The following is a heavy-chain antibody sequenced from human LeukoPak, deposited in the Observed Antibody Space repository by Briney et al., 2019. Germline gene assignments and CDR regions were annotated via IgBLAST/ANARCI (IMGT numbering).Heavy chain of an antibody. V-gene: IGHV4-31*03. CDR2: IYYSGST. CDR1: GGSISSGGYY. D-gene: IGHD3-9*01. Sequence: SETLSLTCTVSGGSISSGGYYWSWIRQHPGKGLEWIGYIYYSGSTYYNPSLKSRVTISVDTSKNQFSLKLSSVTAADTAVYYCARDQPRYSDRLLRPDAFDIWGQGTMVTVSS. J-gene: IGHJ3*02. CDR3: ARDQPRYSDRLLRPDAFDI.